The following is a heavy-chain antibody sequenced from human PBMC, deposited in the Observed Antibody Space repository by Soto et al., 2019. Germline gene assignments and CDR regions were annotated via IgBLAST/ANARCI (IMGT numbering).Heavy chain of an antibody. CDR1: GGSFSGYY. Sequence: PSETLSLTCAVYGGSFSGYYWSWIRQPPGKGLEWIGGINHSGSTNYNPSLKSRVTISVDTSKNQFSLKLSSVTAADTAVYYCARVYSRGYYDFWSGYDNWFDPWGQGTLVTVS. V-gene: IGHV4-34*01. CDR3: ARVYSRGYYDFWSGYDNWFDP. CDR2: INHSGST. D-gene: IGHD3-3*01. J-gene: IGHJ5*02.